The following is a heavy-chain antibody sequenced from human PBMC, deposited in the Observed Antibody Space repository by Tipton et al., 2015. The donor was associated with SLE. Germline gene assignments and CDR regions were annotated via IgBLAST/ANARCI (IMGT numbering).Heavy chain of an antibody. Sequence: LRLSCTVSGGSISSYYWSWIRRPPGKGLEWIGYSYYSGSTNYNPSLKSRVTISVDTSKNQFSLKLSSVTAADTAVYYCARGWERHFDYWGQGTLVTVSS. D-gene: IGHD1-26*01. CDR3: ARGWERHFDY. CDR2: SYYSGST. V-gene: IGHV4-59*08. J-gene: IGHJ4*02. CDR1: GGSISSYY.